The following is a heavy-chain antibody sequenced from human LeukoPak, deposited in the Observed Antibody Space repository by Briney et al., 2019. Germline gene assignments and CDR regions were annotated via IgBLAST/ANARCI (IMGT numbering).Heavy chain of an antibody. J-gene: IGHJ5*02. D-gene: IGHD3-10*01. CDR2: IYYSGST. Sequence: SETLSLTCTVSGGSISSYYWSWIRQPPGKGLEWIGYIYYSGSTNYNPSLKSRVTISVDTSKNQFSLKLSSVTAADTAVYYCARVVAHRWVRGGTNWFDPWGQGTLVTVSS. V-gene: IGHV4-59*08. CDR1: GGSISSYY. CDR3: ARVVAHRWVRGGTNWFDP.